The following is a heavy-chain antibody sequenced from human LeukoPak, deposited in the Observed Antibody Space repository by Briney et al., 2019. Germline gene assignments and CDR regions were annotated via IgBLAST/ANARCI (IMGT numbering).Heavy chain of an antibody. CDR2: IYTSGST. J-gene: IGHJ4*02. V-gene: IGHV4-61*02. CDR3: ARVQGWHFDY. Sequence: PSQTLSLTCTVSGGSICSGSYYWSWIRQPAGTGLEWIGRIYTSGSTNYNPSLKSRVTISVDTSKNQFSLKLSSVTAADTAVYYCARVQGWHFDYWGQGTLVTVSS. CDR1: GGSICSGSYY.